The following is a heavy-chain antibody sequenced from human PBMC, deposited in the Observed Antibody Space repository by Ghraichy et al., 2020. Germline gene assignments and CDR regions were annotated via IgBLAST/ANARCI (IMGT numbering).Heavy chain of an antibody. CDR3: ARAAYDFWRTDAFDI. J-gene: IGHJ3*02. Sequence: SETLSLTCTVSGGSISSSSYYWGWIRQPPGKGLEWIGSIYYSGSTYYNPSLKSRVTISVDTSKNQFSLKLSSVTAADTAVYYCARAAYDFWRTDAFDIWGQGTMVTVSS. D-gene: IGHD3-3*01. CDR1: GGSISSSSYY. V-gene: IGHV4-39*01. CDR2: IYYSGST.